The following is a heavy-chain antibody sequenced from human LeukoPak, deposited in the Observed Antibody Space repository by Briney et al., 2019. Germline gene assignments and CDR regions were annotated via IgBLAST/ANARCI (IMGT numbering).Heavy chain of an antibody. D-gene: IGHD3-3*01. CDR2: INHSGST. J-gene: IGHJ3*02. CDR1: GGSFSGYY. V-gene: IGHV4-34*01. Sequence: SETLSLTCAVYGGSFSGYYWSWIRQPPGKGLEWIGEINHSGSTNYNPSLKSRVTISVDTSKNQFSLKMSSVTAADTAVYYCARGNYDFWSGSPHRFDFAFDIWGQGTMVTVSS. CDR3: ARGNYDFWSGSPHRFDFAFDI.